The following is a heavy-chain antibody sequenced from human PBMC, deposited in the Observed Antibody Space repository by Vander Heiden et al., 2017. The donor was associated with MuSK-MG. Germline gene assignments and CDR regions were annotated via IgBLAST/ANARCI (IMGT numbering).Heavy chain of an antibody. J-gene: IGHJ4*02. CDR1: GFTFGDYA. V-gene: IGHV3-49*03. CDR3: TRVVVGATPRRDY. CDR2: IRSKAYGGTT. Sequence: EVQLVESGGGLVQPGRSLRLSCTASGFTFGDYAMSWFRQAPGKGLEWVGFIRSKAYGGTTEYAAAVKGRFTISRDDSKSIAYLQMNSLKTEDTAVYYCTRVVVGATPRRDYWGEGTLVTVSS. D-gene: IGHD1-26*01.